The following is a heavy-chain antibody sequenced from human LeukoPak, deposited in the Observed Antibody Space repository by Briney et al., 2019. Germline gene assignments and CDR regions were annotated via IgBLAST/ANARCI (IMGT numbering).Heavy chain of an antibody. CDR2: ISGGGGST. CDR3: AKVIIRGSYYFDY. V-gene: IGHV3-23*01. Sequence: GGSLRLSCEASGFXFSSYAMSWVRQAPGQGLEWLSVISGGGGSTYYADSVKGRFTISRDNSKNTLYLQMNSLRAEDTAVYYCAKVIIRGSYYFDYWGQGTLVTVSS. J-gene: IGHJ4*02. CDR1: GFXFSSYA. D-gene: IGHD1-26*01.